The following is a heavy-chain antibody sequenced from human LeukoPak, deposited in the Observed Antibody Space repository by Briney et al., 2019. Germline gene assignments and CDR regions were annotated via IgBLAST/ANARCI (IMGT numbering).Heavy chain of an antibody. CDR3: ARQGYYYGSGSRIRYWYFDL. CDR2: IYYSGST. CDR1: GGSISSSSYY. J-gene: IGHJ2*01. V-gene: IGHV4-39*01. D-gene: IGHD3-10*01. Sequence: SETLSLTCTVSGGSISSSSYYWGWIRQPPGKGLEWIGSIYYSGSTYYNPSLKSRVTISVDTSKNQFSLKLSSVTAADTAVYYCARQGYYYGSGSRIRYWYFDLWGRGTLVTVSS.